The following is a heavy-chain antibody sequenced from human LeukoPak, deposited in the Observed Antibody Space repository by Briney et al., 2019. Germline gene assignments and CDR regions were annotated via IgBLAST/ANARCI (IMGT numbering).Heavy chain of an antibody. J-gene: IGHJ4*02. CDR2: ISGSGDDT. CDR3: AARPPIVVRGPFDY. CDR1: GFTFSTYG. V-gene: IGHV3-23*01. D-gene: IGHD3-22*01. Sequence: PGGSLRLSCAASGFTFSTYGMHWVRQAPGKGLEWVSTISGSGDDTYYADSVKGRFTISRDNSKNTLYLQMNSLRADDTAVYYCAARPPIVVRGPFDYWGQGTLVTVSS.